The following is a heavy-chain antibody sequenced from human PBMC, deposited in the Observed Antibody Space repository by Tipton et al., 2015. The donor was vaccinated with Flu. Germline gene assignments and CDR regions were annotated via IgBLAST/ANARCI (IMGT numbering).Heavy chain of an antibody. V-gene: IGHV3-11*01. J-gene: IGHJ4*02. CDR3: ARGGWASDTNNLLDY. CDR1: RFTFSGYY. CDR2: ITSGGYDM. Sequence: SLRLSCAASRFTFSGYYMSWIRQAPGKGLEWVSYITSGGYDMYYADSVKGRFTISRDNAKNSLYLQLNSLRPEDTAIYYCARGGWASDTNNLLDYWGQGTLVTVSS. D-gene: IGHD1/OR15-1a*01.